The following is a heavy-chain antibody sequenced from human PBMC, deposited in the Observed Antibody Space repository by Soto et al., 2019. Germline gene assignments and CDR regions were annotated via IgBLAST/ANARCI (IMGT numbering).Heavy chain of an antibody. CDR3: AKVPKWELLGIDY. Sequence: SETLSLTCTISGGSISGYYWSWIRQPPGKGLEWIGYVYYTGSTKYNPSLESRVAMSADTSKNQFSLKVTSVTAADTAVYYCAKVPKWELLGIDYWGQGTLVTVSS. CDR2: VYYTGST. J-gene: IGHJ4*02. CDR1: GGSISGYY. D-gene: IGHD1-26*01. V-gene: IGHV4-59*01.